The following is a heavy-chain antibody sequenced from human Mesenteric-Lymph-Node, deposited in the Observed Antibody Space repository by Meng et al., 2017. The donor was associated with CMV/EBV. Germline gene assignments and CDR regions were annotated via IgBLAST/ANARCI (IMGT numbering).Heavy chain of an antibody. CDR3: AREYIVVVPAARYYYYYGMDV. CDR2: IIPIFGTA. CDR1: GGTFSSYA. V-gene: IGHV1-69*05. J-gene: IGHJ6*02. D-gene: IGHD2-2*01. Sequence: SVKVSCKASGGTFSSYAISWVRQAPGQGLEWMGGIIPIFGTANYAQKFQGRVTITTDESTSTAYMELSSLRSEDTAVYYCAREYIVVVPAARYYYYYGMDVWGQGTTVTVSS.